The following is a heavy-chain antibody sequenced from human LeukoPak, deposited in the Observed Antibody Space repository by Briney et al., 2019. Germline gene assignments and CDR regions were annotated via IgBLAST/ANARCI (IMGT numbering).Heavy chain of an antibody. V-gene: IGHV3-7*01. D-gene: IGHD2-21*01. CDR3: ASLLWWRFLN. J-gene: IGHJ3*01. Sequence: PGGSLRLSCAASGFTLSSYWMSWVRQAPGKGLEWVANIKQDGSESYYVDSVKGRFTISRDNAKKSLYLQINSLRAEDTAVYYCASLLWWRFLNWGQGTMVTVSS. CDR2: IKQDGSES. CDR1: GFTLSSYW.